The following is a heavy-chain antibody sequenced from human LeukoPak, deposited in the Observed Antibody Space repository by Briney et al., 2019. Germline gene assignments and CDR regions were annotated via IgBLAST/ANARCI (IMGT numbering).Heavy chain of an antibody. V-gene: IGHV6-1*01. CDR2: TYYRSKWYN. D-gene: IGHD2-2*01. CDR3: ARSSYIVVVPATFDY. CDR1: GDSDSSNSAA. J-gene: IGHJ4*02. Sequence: SQTLSLTCAISGDSDSSNSAAWNWIRQSPSRGLEWLGRTYYRSKWYNDYAVSVKSRITINPDTSKNQFSLQLNSVTPEDTAVYYCARSSYIVVVPATFDYWGQGTLVTVSS.